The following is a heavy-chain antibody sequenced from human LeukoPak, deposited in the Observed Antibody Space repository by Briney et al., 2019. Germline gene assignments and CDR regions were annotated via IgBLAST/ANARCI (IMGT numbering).Heavy chain of an antibody. V-gene: IGHV3-38-3*01. D-gene: IGHD3-10*01. CDR1: GFTVSSNE. CDR2: ISGGST. J-gene: IGHJ5*02. CDR3: ARDDSGSRGGVNWLDP. Sequence: GGSLRLSCAASGFTVSSNEMSWVRQAPGKGLEWVSSISGGSTYYADSRKGRFTISRDNSKNTLHLQMNSLRAEDTAVYFCARDDSGSRGGVNWLDPWGQGTLVTVSS.